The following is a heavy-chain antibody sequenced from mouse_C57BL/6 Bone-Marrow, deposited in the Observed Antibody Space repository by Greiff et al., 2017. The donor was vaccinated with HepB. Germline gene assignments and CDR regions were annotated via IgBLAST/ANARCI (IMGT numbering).Heavy chain of an antibody. CDR1: GYTFTRYW. CDR2: IYPGSGST. CDR3: ARSPYYYGSHWYIDV. J-gene: IGHJ1*03. Sequence: QVQLQQPGAELVQPGASVKMSCKASGYTFTRYWITWVKQRPGQGLEWIGDIYPGSGSTNYNEKFKSKATLTVDTSSSTAYMQLISLTSEDSAVYDCARSPYYYGSHWYIDVWGTGATVTISS. D-gene: IGHD1-1*01. V-gene: IGHV1-55*01.